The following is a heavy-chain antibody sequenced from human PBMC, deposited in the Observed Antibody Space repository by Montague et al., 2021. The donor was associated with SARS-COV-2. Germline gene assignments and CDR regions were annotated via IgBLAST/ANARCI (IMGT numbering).Heavy chain of an antibody. CDR2: ISWNSGYI. CDR1: GFTFGDYA. D-gene: IGHD6-25*01. J-gene: IGHJ6*02. V-gene: IGHV3-9*01. CDR3: AKGAAKTFYYNGMDV. Sequence: RLSWSASGFTFGDYALHWVRQAPGKGLEWVSAISWNSGYIDYAGSVKGRFTISRDNDKNSLYLEMNSLSAEDTALYYCAKGAAKTFYYNGMDVWGQGTTVTVSS.